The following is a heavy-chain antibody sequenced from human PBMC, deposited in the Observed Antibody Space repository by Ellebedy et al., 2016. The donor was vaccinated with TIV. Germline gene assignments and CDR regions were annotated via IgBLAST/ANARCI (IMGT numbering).Heavy chain of an antibody. D-gene: IGHD3-9*01. Sequence: PGGSLRLSCAGSGFTFSDYFMTWVRQAPGKGLEWISYITNTGSTIYYADSVKGRFTVARDNSKNSLFLQMNNLRGEDAAVYYCGRAREPGYFAYYYHGVDVWGQGTTVTVSS. J-gene: IGHJ6*02. V-gene: IGHV3-11*01. CDR1: GFTFSDYF. CDR3: GRAREPGYFAYYYHGVDV. CDR2: ITNTGSTI.